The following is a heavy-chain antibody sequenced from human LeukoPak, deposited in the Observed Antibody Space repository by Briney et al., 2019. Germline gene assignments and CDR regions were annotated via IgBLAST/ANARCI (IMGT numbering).Heavy chain of an antibody. CDR2: ISAYNGNT. CDR3: ARVPWSGGY. CDR1: GYTFTGYY. J-gene: IGHJ4*02. Sequence: ASVKVSCRASGYTFTGYYMHWMRQAPRQGLEWMGWISAYNGNTNYAQKLQGRVTMTTDTSTSTAYMELRSLRSDDTAVYYCARVPWSGGYWGQGTLVTVSS. D-gene: IGHD4-23*01. V-gene: IGHV1-18*04.